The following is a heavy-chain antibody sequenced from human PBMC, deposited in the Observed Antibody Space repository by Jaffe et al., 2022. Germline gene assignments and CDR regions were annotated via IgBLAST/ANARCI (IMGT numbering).Heavy chain of an antibody. J-gene: IGHJ6*03. CDR3: ARVRRPHLLLVGSGKDHPVGYYYYYYMDV. V-gene: IGHV4-34*01. CDR1: GGSFSGYY. CDR2: INHSGST. Sequence: QVQLQQWGAGLLKPSETLSLTCAVYGGSFSGYYWSWIRQPPGKGLEWIGEINHSGSTNYNPSLKSRVTISVDTSKNQFSLKLSSVTAADTAVYYCARVRRPHLLLVGSGKDHPVGYYYYYYMDVWGKGTTVTVSS. D-gene: IGHD3-10*01.